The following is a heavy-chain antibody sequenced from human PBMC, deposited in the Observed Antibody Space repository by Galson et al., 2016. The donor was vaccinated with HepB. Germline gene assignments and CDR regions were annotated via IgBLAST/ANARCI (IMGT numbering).Heavy chain of an antibody. D-gene: IGHD2-2*01. CDR3: ASSGDLGDLYCSSTSCPPDYYGMDV. CDR1: GGTFSSYA. CDR2: IIPIFGTA. V-gene: IGHV1-69*06. Sequence: SVKVSCKASGGTFSSYAISWVRQAPGRGLEWMGGIIPIFGTANYAQKFQGRVTITADKSTSTAYMELSSLRSEDTAVYYCASSGDLGDLYCSSTSCPPDYYGMDVWGQGTTVTVSS. J-gene: IGHJ6*02.